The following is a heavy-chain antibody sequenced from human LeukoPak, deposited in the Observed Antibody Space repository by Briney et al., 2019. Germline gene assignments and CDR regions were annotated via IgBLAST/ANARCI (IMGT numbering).Heavy chain of an antibody. Sequence: PSETLSLTCTVSGGSINNYYWSWIRQPPGKGLEWIGYIYYSGITNYNPSLNSRLTISIDTSKSQFSLKLSSVTAADTAVYYCASLSVADRGAFDYWGQGTLVTVSS. J-gene: IGHJ4*02. CDR2: IYYSGIT. V-gene: IGHV4-59*08. CDR3: ASLSVADRGAFDY. CDR1: GGSINNYY. D-gene: IGHD6-19*01.